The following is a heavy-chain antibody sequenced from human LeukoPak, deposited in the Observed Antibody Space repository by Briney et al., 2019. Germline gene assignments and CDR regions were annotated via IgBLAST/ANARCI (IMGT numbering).Heavy chain of an antibody. CDR1: GFTFSHYG. Sequence: GGSLRLSCAASGFTFSHYGMHWVRQTPGAGLEWVAVIWSDGSDKYYAKSVKGRFTISRDNSKNSLFLQMNSLRAEDTAVYYCAKDAQRGFDYSNSLQNWGRGILVTVSS. CDR3: AKDAQRGFDYSNSLQN. CDR2: IWSDGSDK. V-gene: IGHV3-33*06. J-gene: IGHJ1*01. D-gene: IGHD4-11*01.